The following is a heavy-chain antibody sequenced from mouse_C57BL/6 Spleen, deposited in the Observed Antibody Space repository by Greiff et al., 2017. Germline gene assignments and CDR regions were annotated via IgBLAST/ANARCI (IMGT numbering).Heavy chain of an antibody. Sequence: EVQLQQSGPGLAKPSQTLSLTCSVTGYSITSDYWNWIRKFPGNKLEYMGYISYSGSTYYNPSLKSRISITPVTSKNQYSLQLKSVTTEDSATDYCARRITTLVAPYWYFDVWGTGTTVTVSS. CDR2: ISYSGST. D-gene: IGHD1-1*01. CDR3: ARRITTLVAPYWYFDV. CDR1: GYSITSDY. J-gene: IGHJ1*03. V-gene: IGHV3-8*01.